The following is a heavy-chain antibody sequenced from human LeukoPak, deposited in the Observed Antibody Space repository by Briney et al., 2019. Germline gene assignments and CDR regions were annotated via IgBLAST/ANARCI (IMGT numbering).Heavy chain of an antibody. V-gene: IGHV4-39*07. Sequence: PSETLSLTCTVSGGSISSSSYYWGWIRQPPGKGLEWIGSIYYSGSTYYNPSLKSRVTISVDTSKNQFSLKLSSVTAADTAVYYCARGADGLSAHFDYWGQGTLVTVSS. J-gene: IGHJ4*02. D-gene: IGHD5-24*01. CDR1: GGSISSSSYY. CDR3: ARGADGLSAHFDY. CDR2: IYYSGST.